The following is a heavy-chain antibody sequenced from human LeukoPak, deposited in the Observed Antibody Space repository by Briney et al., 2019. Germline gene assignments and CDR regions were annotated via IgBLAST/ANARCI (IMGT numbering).Heavy chain of an antibody. V-gene: IGHV5-51*07. Sequence: GESLKISCKGSGYSFTSYWIGWVHQMPGKGLEWMGIIYPGDSDTRYSPSFQDQVTISADRSISTAYLQWSSLKASDTAMYYCARHLGASRDAFDIWGQGTMVTVSS. CDR1: GYSFTSYW. J-gene: IGHJ3*02. D-gene: IGHD1-26*01. CDR2: IYPGDSDT. CDR3: ARHLGASRDAFDI.